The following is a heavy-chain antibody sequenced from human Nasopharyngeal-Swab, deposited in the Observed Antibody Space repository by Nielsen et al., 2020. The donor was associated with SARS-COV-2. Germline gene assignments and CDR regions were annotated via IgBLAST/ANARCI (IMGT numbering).Heavy chain of an antibody. D-gene: IGHD3-10*01. Sequence: ESRKISRKGSGYSFISYWISWVRQMPGKGLEWMGRIDPSDSYTNYSPSFQGHVTISADKSISTAYLQWSSLKASDTAMYYCARQHVGELDYWGQGTLVTVSS. CDR2: IDPSDSYT. J-gene: IGHJ4*02. CDR1: GYSFISYW. CDR3: ARQHVGELDY. V-gene: IGHV5-10-1*01.